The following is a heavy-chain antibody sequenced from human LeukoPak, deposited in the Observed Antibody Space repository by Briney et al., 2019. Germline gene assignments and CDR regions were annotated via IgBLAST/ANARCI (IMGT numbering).Heavy chain of an antibody. CDR1: GFTFSSYE. J-gene: IGHJ4*02. CDR3: ARDGLVGATAFDY. CDR2: ISSSGSTI. D-gene: IGHD1-26*01. Sequence: GGSLRLSCAASGFTFSSYEMNWVRQAPGKGLEWVAYISSSGSTIYYADSVKGRFTISRDNAKNSLYLQMNSLRAEDTAVYYCARDGLVGATAFDYWGQGTLVTVSS. V-gene: IGHV3-48*03.